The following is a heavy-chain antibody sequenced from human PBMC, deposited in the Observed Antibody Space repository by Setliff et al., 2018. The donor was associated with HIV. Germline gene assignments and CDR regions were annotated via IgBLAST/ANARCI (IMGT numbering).Heavy chain of an antibody. CDR1: GESFNTYF. CDR2: INHSGST. Sequence: PSETLSLTCAVYGESFNTYFWSWIRQPPGKGLEWIGQINHSGSTNYNPSLRSRVTISVDTSKNQFSLKLSSVTAADTAFYYCARAFLLVPAARDYYYYMDVWGKGTTVTVSS. CDR3: ARAFLLVPAARDYYYYMDV. D-gene: IGHD2-2*01. J-gene: IGHJ6*03. V-gene: IGHV4-34*01.